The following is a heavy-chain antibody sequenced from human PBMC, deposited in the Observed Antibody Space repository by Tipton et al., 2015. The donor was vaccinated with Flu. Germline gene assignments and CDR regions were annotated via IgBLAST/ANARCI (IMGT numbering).Heavy chain of an antibody. CDR3: ARDPSLGMPDYFDY. J-gene: IGHJ4*02. Sequence: TLSLTCTISGHSISSDYYWGWIRQSPGKGLEWIGNIFHTGSTYHNPSLKSRVTISVDTSKNQFSLKVFSVTAADTAVYYCARDPSLGMPDYFDYWGQGILVTVSS. CDR2: IFHTGST. D-gene: IGHD2-2*01. CDR1: GHSISSDYY. V-gene: IGHV4-38-2*02.